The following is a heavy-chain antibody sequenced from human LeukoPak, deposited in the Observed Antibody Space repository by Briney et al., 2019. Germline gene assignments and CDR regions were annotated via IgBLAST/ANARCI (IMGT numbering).Heavy chain of an antibody. V-gene: IGHV1-69*04. CDR3: ARKGAITMVRGVIIYDDY. J-gene: IGHJ4*02. D-gene: IGHD3-10*01. Sequence: SVKVSCKASGGTFSSYAISWVRQAPGQGLGWMGRIIPILGIANYAQKFQGRVTITADKSTSTAYMELSSLRSEDTAVYYCARKGAITMVRGVIIYDDYWGQGTLVTVSS. CDR2: IIPILGIA. CDR1: GGTFSSYA.